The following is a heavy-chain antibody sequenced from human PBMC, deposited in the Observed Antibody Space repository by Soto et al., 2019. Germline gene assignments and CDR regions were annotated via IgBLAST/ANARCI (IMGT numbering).Heavy chain of an antibody. Sequence: QVQLVESGGGVVQPGRSLRLSCAASGFSFSTTGMHWVRQAPGKGLEWVAMISHDGGAVHFADSVKGRFTISRDDSTNTLYLQMNSLRPEDTAVYYCAKHLYSSDWFNFFDSWGQGSLVTVSP. CDR2: ISHDGGAV. D-gene: IGHD6-19*01. V-gene: IGHV3-30*18. J-gene: IGHJ5*01. CDR3: AKHLYSSDWFNFFDS. CDR1: GFSFSTTG.